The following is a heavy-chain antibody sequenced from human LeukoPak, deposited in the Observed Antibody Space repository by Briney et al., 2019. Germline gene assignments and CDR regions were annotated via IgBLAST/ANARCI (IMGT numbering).Heavy chain of an antibody. CDR1: GGTFSSYA. Sequence: SVKVSCKASGGTFSSYAISWVRQAPGQGLEWMGGIIPIFGTANYAQKFQGRITITADESTSTAYMELSSLRSEDTAVYYCARGGIAAPTYYYYMDVWGKGTTVTVSS. CDR2: IIPIFGTA. CDR3: ARGGIAAPTYYYYMDV. D-gene: IGHD6-6*01. J-gene: IGHJ6*03. V-gene: IGHV1-69*13.